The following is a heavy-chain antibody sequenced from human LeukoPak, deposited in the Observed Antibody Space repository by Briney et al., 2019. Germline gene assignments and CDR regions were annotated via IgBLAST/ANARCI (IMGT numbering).Heavy chain of an antibody. CDR1: GYTFTGYY. Sequence: AASVKVSCKASGYTFTGYYMHWVRQAPGQGLEWMGRIIPILGIANYAQKFQGRVTITADKSTSTAYMELSSLRSEDTAVYYCASLSDVYYYDSSGYYVDYWGQGTLVTVSS. V-gene: IGHV1-69*02. D-gene: IGHD3-22*01. CDR3: ASLSDVYYYDSSGYYVDY. J-gene: IGHJ4*02. CDR2: IIPILGIA.